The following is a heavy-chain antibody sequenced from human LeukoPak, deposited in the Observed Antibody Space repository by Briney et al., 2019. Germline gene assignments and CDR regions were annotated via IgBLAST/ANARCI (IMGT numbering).Heavy chain of an antibody. CDR2: VIGSYT. J-gene: IGHJ4*02. D-gene: IGHD6-13*01. CDR3: AKGSSSSRPYYFDS. Sequence: GGSLRLSCAAFGFTFNRYVMSWVRQAPGDLLDLASAVIGSYTYYADSVKGRFTISRDNSKNTLFLEMNSLRAGDTAVYYCAKGSSSSRPYYFDSWGLGTLVIVSS. CDR1: GFTFNRYV. V-gene: IGHV3-23*01.